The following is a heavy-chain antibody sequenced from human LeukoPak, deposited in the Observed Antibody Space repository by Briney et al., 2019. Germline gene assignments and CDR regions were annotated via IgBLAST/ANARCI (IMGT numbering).Heavy chain of an antibody. V-gene: IGHV4-39*01. Sequence: PSETLSLTCTVSGGSISSSSYYWGWIRQPPGKGLEWIGSIYYSGSTYYNPSLKSRVTMSVDTSKNQFSLKLSSVTAADTAVYYCARHKVYCSGGSCSMPIMYYFDYWGQGTLVTVSS. D-gene: IGHD2-15*01. CDR2: IYYSGST. CDR1: GGSISSSSYY. CDR3: ARHKVYCSGGSCSMPIMYYFDY. J-gene: IGHJ4*02.